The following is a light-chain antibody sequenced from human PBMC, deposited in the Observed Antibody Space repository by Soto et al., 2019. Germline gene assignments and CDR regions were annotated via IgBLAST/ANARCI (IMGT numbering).Light chain of an antibody. CDR1: QSVSNY. Sequence: EIVLTQAPATLSLSPGERATLSFRASQSVSNYLAWYQQKPGQAPRLLIYDASNRASGIPARFSGGGSGTDFTLTISRLEPEDFAVYYCKQFSSYPLTFGGGTKVDI. J-gene: IGKJ4*01. CDR3: KQFSSYPLT. V-gene: IGKV3-11*01. CDR2: DAS.